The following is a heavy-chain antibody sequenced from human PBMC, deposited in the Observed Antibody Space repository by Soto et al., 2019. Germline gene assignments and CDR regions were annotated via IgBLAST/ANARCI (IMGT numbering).Heavy chain of an antibody. CDR3: EIDSVKFGTNDGFNA. CDR1: GFAFDDYA. Sequence: EVQLLESGGGLVQPGRSLRVSCAASGFAFDDYAMHWVRQGPGQGLEWVSSISGNSENIFYGDSVKGRVTISRDNAKNALYIRTDSLPAEATALYYCEIDSVKFGTNDGFNAWGQGTLVTVSS. D-gene: IGHD3-16*01. J-gene: IGHJ3*01. V-gene: IGHV3-9*01. CDR2: ISGNSENI.